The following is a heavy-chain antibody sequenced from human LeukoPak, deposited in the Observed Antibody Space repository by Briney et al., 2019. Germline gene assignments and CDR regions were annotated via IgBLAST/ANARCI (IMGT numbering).Heavy chain of an antibody. V-gene: IGHV4-59*01. CDR3: ASSRHSGSPYYFDY. D-gene: IGHD3-10*01. Sequence: SETLSLTCTVSGGSISSYYWSWIRQPPGKGLEWIGYIYYSGSTNYNPSLKSRVTISVDASKNQFSLKLSSVTAADTAVYYCASSRHSGSPYYFDYWGQGTLVTVSS. CDR2: IYYSGST. J-gene: IGHJ4*02. CDR1: GGSISSYY.